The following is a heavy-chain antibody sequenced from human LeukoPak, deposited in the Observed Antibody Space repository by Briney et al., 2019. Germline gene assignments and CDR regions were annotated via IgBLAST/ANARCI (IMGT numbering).Heavy chain of an antibody. J-gene: IGHJ3*02. CDR3: ARRDNGDYDDAFDI. CDR1: GGSISSSSYY. D-gene: IGHD4-17*01. V-gene: IGHV4-39*01. Sequence: PSETLSLTCTVSGGSISSSSYYWGWIRQPPGKGLEWIGSIYYSGSTYYNPSLKSRVTISVDTSKNQFSLKLSSVTAADTAVYYCARRDNGDYDDAFDIWGQGTMVTVSS. CDR2: IYYSGST.